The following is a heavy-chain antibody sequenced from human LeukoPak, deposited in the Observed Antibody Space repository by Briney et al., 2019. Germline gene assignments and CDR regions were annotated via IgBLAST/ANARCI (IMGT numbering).Heavy chain of an antibody. Sequence: GGPLRLSCAASGFTFSNYAMNWVRQDPGKGLQWVSGISNSGDNTFYADSVKGRFTLSRDNSKNTLYLQMNSLRAEDTAVYYCARVVLYHDFWSAYFHDWGQGTLVTVSS. J-gene: IGHJ4*02. CDR1: GFTFSNYA. CDR2: ISNSGDNT. CDR3: ARVVLYHDFWSAYFHD. V-gene: IGHV3-23*01. D-gene: IGHD3-3*01.